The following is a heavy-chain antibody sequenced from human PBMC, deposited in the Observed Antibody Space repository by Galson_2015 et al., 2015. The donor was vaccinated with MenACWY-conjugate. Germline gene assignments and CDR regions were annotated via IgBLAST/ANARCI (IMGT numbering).Heavy chain of an antibody. J-gene: IGHJ4*02. Sequence: SLRLSCAASGFTFSSYSMNWVRQAPGKGLEWVSSISSSSSYIYYADSVKGRFTISRDNAKNSLYLQMNSLRAEDTAVYYCARGLIAAAGTNNYWGQGTLVTVSS. D-gene: IGHD6-13*01. CDR2: ISSSSSYI. CDR3: ARGLIAAAGTNNY. V-gene: IGHV3-21*01. CDR1: GFTFSSYS.